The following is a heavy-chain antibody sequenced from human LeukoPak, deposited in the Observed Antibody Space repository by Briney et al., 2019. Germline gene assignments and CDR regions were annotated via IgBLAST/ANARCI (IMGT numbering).Heavy chain of an antibody. CDR3: ARIERWARWTN. Sequence: SETLSLTCIVSGGSISSSGYYWGWIRQPPGKGLEWIGSIYYSGSTYYNPSLKSRVTISVDTSKNQFSLKLSSVTAADTAVYYCARIERWARWTNWGQGTLVTVSS. J-gene: IGHJ4*02. CDR1: GGSISSSGYY. D-gene: IGHD3/OR15-3a*01. CDR2: IYYSGST. V-gene: IGHV4-39*01.